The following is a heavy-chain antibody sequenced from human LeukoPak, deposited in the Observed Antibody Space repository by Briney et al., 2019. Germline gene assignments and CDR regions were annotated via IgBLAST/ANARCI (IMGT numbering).Heavy chain of an antibody. Sequence: ASVMVSCKASGYTFTSYDINWVRQAPGQGPEWMGWMNPNSGNTGYAQKFQGRVTMTRNTSISTAYMELSSLTSEDMAVYYCARRYKNVVVPGYYMDVWGKGTTVTVSS. J-gene: IGHJ6*03. V-gene: IGHV1-8*01. D-gene: IGHD2/OR15-2a*01. CDR2: MNPNSGNT. CDR3: ARRYKNVVVPGYYMDV. CDR1: GYTFTSYD.